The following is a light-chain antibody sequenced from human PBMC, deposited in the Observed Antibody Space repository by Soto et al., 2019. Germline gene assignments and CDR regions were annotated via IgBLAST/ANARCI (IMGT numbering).Light chain of an antibody. CDR2: GAS. J-gene: IGKJ3*01. V-gene: IGKV1-39*01. Sequence: DIQMTQSPSSLSASVGDRVAITCRSSQSISDYLNWYQQKPGKALKLVIYGASNLQSDVPPRFSGSGSGSEFTLTISGLQPDDFAIYFCQQSYSLPLTSGPGTKVDV. CDR3: QQSYSLPLT. CDR1: QSISDY.